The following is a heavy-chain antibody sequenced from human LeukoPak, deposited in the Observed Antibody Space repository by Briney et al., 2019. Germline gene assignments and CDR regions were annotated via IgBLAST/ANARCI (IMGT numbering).Heavy chain of an antibody. CDR1: GFTFSTYE. CDR2: ISGSGGTT. V-gene: IGHV3-48*03. D-gene: IGHD6-19*01. J-gene: IGHJ4*02. Sequence: GGSLRLSCAASGFTFSTYEMNWVRQAPGKGLEWVSYISGSGGTTYYADSVKGRFTISRDNSKNTLYLQMNSLRAEDTAVCYCTRDKGHGGASIAVAGTGDYWGQGTLVTVSS. CDR3: TRDKGHGGASIAVAGTGDY.